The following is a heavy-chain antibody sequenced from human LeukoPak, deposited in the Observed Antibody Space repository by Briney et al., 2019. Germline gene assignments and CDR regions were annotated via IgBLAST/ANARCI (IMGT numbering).Heavy chain of an antibody. CDR3: ARLVVITTFDWFDP. Sequence: ASETLSLTCAAYGGSFSGYYWSWIRQPPGKGLEWIGEINHSGSTNYNPSLKSRVTISVDTSKNQFSLKLSSVTAADTAVYYCARLVVITTFDWFDPWGQGTLVTVSS. D-gene: IGHD3-22*01. J-gene: IGHJ5*02. CDR2: INHSGST. CDR1: GGSFSGYY. V-gene: IGHV4-34*01.